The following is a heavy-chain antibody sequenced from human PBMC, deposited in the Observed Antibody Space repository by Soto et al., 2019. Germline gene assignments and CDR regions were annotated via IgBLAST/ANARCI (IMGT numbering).Heavy chain of an antibody. CDR3: AHRGGGIVDWYFDL. D-gene: IGHD1-26*01. Sequence: QITLNESGPTLVKPTQTLTLTCTFSGFSLGTYGVGVGWIRQPPGKALEWLALIYWDDDKRYSPSLKSRLTSTKDTSNSQVFLTLTNMDPVDTATYYCAHRGGGIVDWYFDLWGRGTPVIVSS. V-gene: IGHV2-5*02. CDR2: IYWDDDK. J-gene: IGHJ2*01. CDR1: GFSLGTYGVG.